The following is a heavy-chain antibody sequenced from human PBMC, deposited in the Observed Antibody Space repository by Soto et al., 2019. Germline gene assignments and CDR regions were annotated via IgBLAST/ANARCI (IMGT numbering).Heavy chain of an antibody. V-gene: IGHV3-33*01. CDR3: ARVLSGSGSYYNSGFDY. CDR2: IWYDGSNK. CDR1: GFTFSSYG. D-gene: IGHD3-10*01. Sequence: TGGSLRLSCAASGFTFSSYGMHWVRQAPGKGLEWVAVIWYDGSNKYYADSVKGRFTISRDNSKNTLYLQMNSLRAEDTAVYYCARVLSGSGSYYNSGFDYWGQGTLVTVSS. J-gene: IGHJ4*02.